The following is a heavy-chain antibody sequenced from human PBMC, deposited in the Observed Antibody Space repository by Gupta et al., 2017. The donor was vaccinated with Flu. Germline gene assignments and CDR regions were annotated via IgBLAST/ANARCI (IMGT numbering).Heavy chain of an antibody. V-gene: IGHV2-70*04. CDR2: IDGDDDK. Sequence: LNTSEMRVSWMRQPPGKALEWLVRIDGDDDKFYSTSLKTRLTISKDTASNQVVLTMTNMDPADTATYYCARERMEYGINGFDAFDIWGQGTMVTVSS. D-gene: IGHD2-8*01. J-gene: IGHJ3*02. CDR3: ARERMEYGINGFDAFDI. CDR1: LNTSEMR.